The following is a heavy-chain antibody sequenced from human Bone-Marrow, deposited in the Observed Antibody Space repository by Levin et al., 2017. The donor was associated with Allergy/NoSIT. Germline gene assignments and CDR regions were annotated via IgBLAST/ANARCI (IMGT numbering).Heavy chain of an antibody. J-gene: IGHJ2*01. CDR1: GFTFSSYG. CDR3: AKDHCIDGACSSYIGYFDL. D-gene: IGHD2-8*01. Sequence: PGGSLRLSCAASGFTFSSYGMHWVRQSPGRGLEWVAVISFHGINKHYADSVKGRFTISRDSPRNTLHLEMNSLRPEDTAVYYCAKDHCIDGACSSYIGYFDLWGRGTLVTVSS. V-gene: IGHV3-30*18. CDR2: ISFHGINK.